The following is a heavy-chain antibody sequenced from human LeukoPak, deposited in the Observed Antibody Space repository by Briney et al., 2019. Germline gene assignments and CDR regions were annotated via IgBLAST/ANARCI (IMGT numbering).Heavy chain of an antibody. CDR2: ISGSGGST. J-gene: IGHJ4*02. Sequence: GGSLRLSCAASGFTFGSYGMSWVRQAPGKGLEWVSAISGSGGSTYYADSVKGRFTISRDNSKNTLYLQMNSLRAEDTAVYYCANVPKVPDWGGREGHFDYWGQGTLVTVSS. D-gene: IGHD1-26*01. CDR3: ANVPKVPDWGGREGHFDY. V-gene: IGHV3-23*01. CDR1: GFTFGSYG.